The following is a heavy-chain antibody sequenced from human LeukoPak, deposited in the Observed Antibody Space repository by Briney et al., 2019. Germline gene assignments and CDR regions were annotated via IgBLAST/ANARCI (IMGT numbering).Heavy chain of an antibody. V-gene: IGHV1-18*01. CDR3: ARAGGVIPFDC. Sequence: ASVKVSCKASGYXFTSYGINWVRQAPGQGLEWMGWISAYSGDTNYAQKLQGRVTMTTDTSTSTAYMELRSLRSDDTALYYCARAGGVIPFDCWGQGTLVTVSS. CDR1: GYXFTSYG. J-gene: IGHJ4*02. CDR2: ISAYSGDT. D-gene: IGHD2-8*02.